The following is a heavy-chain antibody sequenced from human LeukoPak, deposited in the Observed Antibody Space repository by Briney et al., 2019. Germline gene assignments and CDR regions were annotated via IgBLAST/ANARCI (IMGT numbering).Heavy chain of an antibody. D-gene: IGHD5-18*01. J-gene: IGHJ4*02. Sequence: PSETLSLTFAVSGYSISSGYYWGWIRQPPGKGLEWIGSIYHSGSTYYNPSLKSRVTISVDTSKNQFSLKLSSVTAADTAVYYCARHVLSSGYSYGLNFDYWGQGTLVTVSS. CDR3: ARHVLSSGYSYGLNFDY. CDR2: IYHSGST. V-gene: IGHV4-38-2*01. CDR1: GYSISSGYY.